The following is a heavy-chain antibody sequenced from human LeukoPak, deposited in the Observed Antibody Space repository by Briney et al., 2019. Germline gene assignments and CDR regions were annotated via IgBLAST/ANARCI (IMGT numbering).Heavy chain of an antibody. J-gene: IGHJ3*02. CDR1: GGSISSYY. V-gene: IGHV4-59*08. Sequence: MTSETLSLTCTVSGGSISSYYWSWIRQPPGKGLEWIGYIYYSGSTNHNPSLKSRVTISVDTSKNQFSLKLSSVTAADTAVYYCARHLVTDYGDYHGAFDIWGQGTMVTVSS. D-gene: IGHD4-17*01. CDR2: IYYSGST. CDR3: ARHLVTDYGDYHGAFDI.